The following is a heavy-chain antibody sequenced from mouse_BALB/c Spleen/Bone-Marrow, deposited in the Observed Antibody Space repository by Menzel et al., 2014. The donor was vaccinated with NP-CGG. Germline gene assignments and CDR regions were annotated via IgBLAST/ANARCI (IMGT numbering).Heavy chain of an antibody. CDR3: ARQIYFPYFDY. CDR1: GFTFSSYT. J-gene: IGHJ2*01. D-gene: IGHD2-1*01. V-gene: IGHV5-12-2*01. Sequence: EVHLVESGGGLVQPGGSLKLSCAASGFTFSSYTMSWVCQTPEKRLEWVAYISNGGGSTYYPDTVKGRFTISRDNAKNTLYLQMSSLKSEDTAMYYCARQIYFPYFDYWGQGTTLTVSS. CDR2: ISNGGGST.